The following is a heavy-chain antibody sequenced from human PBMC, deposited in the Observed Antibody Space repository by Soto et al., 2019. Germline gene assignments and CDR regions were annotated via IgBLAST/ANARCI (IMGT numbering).Heavy chain of an antibody. J-gene: IGHJ4*02. D-gene: IGHD2-8*01. Sequence: GGSLRLSCSASGFTFRTYCINWVRQAPGKGLEWVSSISSSSNYIYYADSVKGRFNISRDNAKNSVYLQMNSLRVEDMAVYYCARDKWGDTSGVLDYWGQGTLVTVSS. CDR2: ISSSSNYI. CDR3: ARDKWGDTSGVLDY. CDR1: GFTFRTYC. V-gene: IGHV3-21*01.